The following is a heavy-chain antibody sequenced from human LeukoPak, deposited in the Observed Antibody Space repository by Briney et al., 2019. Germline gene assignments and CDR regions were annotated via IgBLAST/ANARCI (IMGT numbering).Heavy chain of an antibody. CDR3: ARDRGSGWYDIDY. V-gene: IGHV1-46*01. CDR2: INPSGGST. J-gene: IGHJ4*02. CDR1: GYTFTSYY. D-gene: IGHD6-19*01. Sequence: ASVKVSCKASGYTFTSYYMHWVRQAPGQGLEWMGIINPSGGSTSYAQKFQGRVTITRDTSASTAYMELSSLRSEDTAVYYCARDRGSGWYDIDYWGQGTLVTVSS.